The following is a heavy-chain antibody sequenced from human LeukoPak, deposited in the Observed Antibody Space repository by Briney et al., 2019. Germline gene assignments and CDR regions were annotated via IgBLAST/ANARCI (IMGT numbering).Heavy chain of an antibody. CDR3: ARVPPGKYMDV. Sequence: PSETLSLTCAVSGGSISSSNWWSWVRQPPGKGLEWIGEIYHSGSTNYNPSLKSRLIISVDKSKNQFTLKVSSVTVADTAVYYCARVPPGKYMDVWGKGTTVTVSS. CDR1: GGSISSSNW. V-gene: IGHV4-4*02. CDR2: IYHSGST. J-gene: IGHJ6*03.